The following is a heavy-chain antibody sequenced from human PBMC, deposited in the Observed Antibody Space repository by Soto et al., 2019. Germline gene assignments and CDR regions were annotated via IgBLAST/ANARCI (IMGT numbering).Heavy chain of an antibody. D-gene: IGHD3-16*02. CDR2: IYYSGST. V-gene: IGHV4-28*01. Sequence: SETLSLTCAVSGYSISSSNWWGWIRQPPGKGLEWIGYIYYSGSTYYNPSLKSRVTMSVDTSKNQFSLKLSSVTAVDTAVYYCAIIYTIDIRGHCFVPCCQRTLLTVS. J-gene: IGHJ5*02. CDR1: GYSISSSNW. CDR3: AIIYTIDIRGHCFVP.